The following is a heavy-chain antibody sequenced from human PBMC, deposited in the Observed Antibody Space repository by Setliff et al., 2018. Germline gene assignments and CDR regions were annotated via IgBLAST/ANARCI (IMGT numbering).Heavy chain of an antibody. Sequence: GSLRLSCAASGFTFSRYAMNWVRQPPGKGLEWIGSIYYSGSTYYNPSLKSRVTISVDTSKNQFSLKLSSVTAADTAVYYCARRPGGFGALWFGESGFDYWGQGTLVTVSS. D-gene: IGHD3-10*01. J-gene: IGHJ4*02. CDR2: IYYSGST. CDR1: GFTFSRYA. CDR3: ARRPGGFGALWFGESGFDY. V-gene: IGHV4-39*01.